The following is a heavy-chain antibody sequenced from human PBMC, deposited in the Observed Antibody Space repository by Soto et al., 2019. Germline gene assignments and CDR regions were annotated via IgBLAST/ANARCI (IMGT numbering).Heavy chain of an antibody. D-gene: IGHD3-10*01. CDR1: AYTFTNYG. CDR2: ISADNGIT. CDR3: ARAGFRGRGYYFYMDV. V-gene: IGHV1-18*01. Sequence: ASVKVSCETSAYTFTNYGFTWVRQAPGQGLEWMGWISADNGITNFAQKFQGRVTMTTDTPTSTAYMQLSSLRSEDTAEYYCARAGFRGRGYYFYMDVWGKGATVTVSS. J-gene: IGHJ6*03.